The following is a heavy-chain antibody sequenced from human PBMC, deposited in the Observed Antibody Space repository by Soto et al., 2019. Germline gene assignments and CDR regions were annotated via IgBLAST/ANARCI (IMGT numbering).Heavy chain of an antibody. V-gene: IGHV1-18*01. CDR3: ARSSECSGGSCYPYYFDY. CDR1: GYPFTSYV. D-gene: IGHD2-15*01. Sequence: ASLKVSCKASGYPFTSYVISWVRQAPGQGLEWMGWISAYNGNTNYAQKLQGRVTMTTDTSTSTAYMELRSLRSDDTAVYYCARSSECSGGSCYPYYFDYWGRGTLVTVSS. J-gene: IGHJ4*02. CDR2: ISAYNGNT.